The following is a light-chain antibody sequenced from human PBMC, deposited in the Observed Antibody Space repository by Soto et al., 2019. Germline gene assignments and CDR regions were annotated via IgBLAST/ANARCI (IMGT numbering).Light chain of an antibody. Sequence: DIQVTQSPSTPSASVGERVTITCRASQSISSWLAWYQHKPGKAPKLLIYKASSLDTGVPSRFSGSGSGTEFTLTVSSLQPDDFATYYCQQYNVYSLTFGQGTKVDIK. CDR3: QQYNVYSLT. CDR2: KAS. V-gene: IGKV1-5*03. CDR1: QSISSW. J-gene: IGKJ1*01.